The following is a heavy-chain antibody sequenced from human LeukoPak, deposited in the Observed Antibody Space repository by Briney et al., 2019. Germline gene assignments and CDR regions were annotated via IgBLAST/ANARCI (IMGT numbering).Heavy chain of an antibody. D-gene: IGHD2-15*01. V-gene: IGHV1-69*05. CDR2: IIPIFGTA. CDR3: ARYCSGGSCYWKNAFDI. Sequence: GASVKVSCKASGGTFSSYAISWVRQAPGQGLEWMGRIIPIFGTANYAQKFQGRVTMTRDTSTSTVYMELSSLRSEDTAVYYCARYCSGGSCYWKNAFDIWGQGTMVTVSS. J-gene: IGHJ3*02. CDR1: GGTFSSYA.